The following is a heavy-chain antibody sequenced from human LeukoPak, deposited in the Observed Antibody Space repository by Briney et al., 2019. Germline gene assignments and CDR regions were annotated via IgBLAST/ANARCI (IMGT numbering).Heavy chain of an antibody. D-gene: IGHD2-2*02. V-gene: IGHV3-74*01. Sequence: GGSLRLSCAASGFTFSPYWMHWVRQAPGEGLVWVSHINPDGTTTSYADSVKGRFTISRDNAQNTLYPQMNSLRAEDTAVYYCARGTALQDYWGQGTLVTVSS. CDR1: GFTFSPYW. J-gene: IGHJ4*02. CDR3: ARGTALQDY. CDR2: INPDGTTT.